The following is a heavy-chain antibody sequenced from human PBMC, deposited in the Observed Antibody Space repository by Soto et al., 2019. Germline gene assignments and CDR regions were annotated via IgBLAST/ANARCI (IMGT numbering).Heavy chain of an antibody. D-gene: IGHD6-13*01. Sequence: SETLSLTCTVSGGSISSSSYYWGWIRQPPGKGLEWIGSIYYSGSTYYNPSLKSRVTISVDTSKNQFSLKLSSVTAADTAVYYCARHTRPGIAAAGIGDRPTLGDPWGQGTLVTVSS. V-gene: IGHV4-39*01. J-gene: IGHJ5*02. CDR2: IYYSGST. CDR3: ARHTRPGIAAAGIGDRPTLGDP. CDR1: GGSISSSSYY.